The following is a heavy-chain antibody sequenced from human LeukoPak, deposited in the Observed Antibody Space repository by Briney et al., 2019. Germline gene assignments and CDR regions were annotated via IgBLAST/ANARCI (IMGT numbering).Heavy chain of an antibody. CDR2: ISSSSSYI. CDR3: ARGGAAAGTPRTGY. V-gene: IGHV3-21*01. D-gene: IGHD6-13*01. Sequence: GGSLRLSCAASGFTFSSYSMNWVRQAPGKGLEWVSSISSSSSYIYYADSVKGRFTISRDNAKNSLYLQMNSLRAEDTAVYYCARGGAAAGTPRTGYWGQGTLVTVSS. J-gene: IGHJ4*02. CDR1: GFTFSSYS.